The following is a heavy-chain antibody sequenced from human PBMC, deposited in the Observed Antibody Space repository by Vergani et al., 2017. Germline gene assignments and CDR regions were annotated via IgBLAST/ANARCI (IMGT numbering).Heavy chain of an antibody. CDR2: IKSNADGGSA. V-gene: IGHV3-15*01. CDR3: TAEKEVAFNYAYYHMDV. CDR1: EFTFSDVW. Sequence: EGQLVESGGGLVKPGGSLRLSCAASEFTFSDVWMSWVRQAPGKGLEWVARIKSNADGGSADYAASVKGRFIISRDESKIFLYLQMNSLKIEDTALYFYTAEKEVAFNYAYYHMDVGGKGTTVTVSS. D-gene: IGHD2-21*01. J-gene: IGHJ6*03.